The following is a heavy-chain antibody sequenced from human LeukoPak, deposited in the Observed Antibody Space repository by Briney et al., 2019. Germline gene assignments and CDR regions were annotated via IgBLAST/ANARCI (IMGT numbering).Heavy chain of an antibody. CDR1: GYTFTGYY. V-gene: IGHV1-2*02. J-gene: IGHJ4*02. Sequence: ASVKVSCKASGYTFTGYYMHCVRQAPGQGLEWMGWINPNSGGTNYAQKFQGRVTMTRDTSISTAYMELSRLRSDDTAVYYCARRSSSWGEGYYFDYWGQGTLVTVSS. D-gene: IGHD6-13*01. CDR3: ARRSSSWGEGYYFDY. CDR2: INPNSGGT.